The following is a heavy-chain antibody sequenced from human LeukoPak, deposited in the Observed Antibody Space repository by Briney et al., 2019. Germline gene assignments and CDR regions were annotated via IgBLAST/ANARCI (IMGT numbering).Heavy chain of an antibody. CDR2: IIPIFGTA. CDR3: AREWRDGYNLFDY. V-gene: IGHV1-69*13. D-gene: IGHD5-24*01. CDR1: GGTFSSYA. J-gene: IGHJ4*02. Sequence: ASVKVSCKASGGTFSSYAISWVRQAPGQGLEWMGGIIPIFGTANYAQKFQGRVTITADESTSTAYMELSSLRSEDTAVYYCAREWRDGYNLFDYWGQGTLATVSS.